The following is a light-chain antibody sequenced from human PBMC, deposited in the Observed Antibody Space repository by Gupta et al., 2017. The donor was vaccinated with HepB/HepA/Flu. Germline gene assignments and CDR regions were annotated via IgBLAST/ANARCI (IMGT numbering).Light chain of an antibody. CDR2: WAS. Sequence: DIVMTQSPDSLAVSLGERATINCKSSQSVLYSSNNKNYLAWYQQKPGQPPKLPIYWASTRESGVPDRFSGSGSGTDFTLTISSLQAEDVAVYYCQQYYSSWTFGQGTKVEI. CDR3: QQYYSSWT. V-gene: IGKV4-1*01. J-gene: IGKJ1*01. CDR1: QSVLYSSNNKNY.